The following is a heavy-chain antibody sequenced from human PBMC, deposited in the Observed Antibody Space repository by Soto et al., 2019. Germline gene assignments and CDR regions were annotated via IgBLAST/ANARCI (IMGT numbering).Heavy chain of an antibody. D-gene: IGHD3-10*01. V-gene: IGHV1-69*13. J-gene: IGHJ3*02. CDR3: ASSLGEPDAFDI. CDR1: GGTFSSYA. Sequence: SVKVSCKASGGTFSSYAISWVRQAPGQGLEWMGGIIPIFGTANYAQKFQGRVTITADESTSTAYMELSSLRSEDTAVYYCASSLGEPDAFDIWGQGTMVTVPS. CDR2: IIPIFGTA.